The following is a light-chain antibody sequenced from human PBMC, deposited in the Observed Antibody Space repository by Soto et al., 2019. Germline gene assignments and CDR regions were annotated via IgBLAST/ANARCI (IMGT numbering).Light chain of an antibody. Sequence: QSVLTQPASVSGSPGQSITISLTGTSSDVGGYNYVSWYQQHPGKAPKLMIYDVSNRPSGVSNRFSGSKSGNTASLTISGLKAEDEADYYCNSYTSSSTLLFGGGTKLTVL. CDR1: SSDVGGYNY. CDR2: DVS. J-gene: IGLJ2*01. V-gene: IGLV2-14*01. CDR3: NSYTSSSTLL.